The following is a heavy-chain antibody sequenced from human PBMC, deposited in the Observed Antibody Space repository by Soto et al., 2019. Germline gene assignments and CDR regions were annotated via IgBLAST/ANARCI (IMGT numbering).Heavy chain of an antibody. CDR1: GGSISSYY. D-gene: IGHD6-19*01. CDR2: IYYSGST. CDR3: ARGKGETSGWYGGARRAQYYNGMDV. V-gene: IGHV4-59*12. Sequence: SETLSLTCTVSGGSISSYYWSWVRQPPGQGLEWIGHIYYSGSTNYNPSLKSRVTISIDTSKRQYSLNLNSVTAADTAVYYCARGKGETSGWYGGARRAQYYNGMDVWGQGTTVTVSS. J-gene: IGHJ6*02.